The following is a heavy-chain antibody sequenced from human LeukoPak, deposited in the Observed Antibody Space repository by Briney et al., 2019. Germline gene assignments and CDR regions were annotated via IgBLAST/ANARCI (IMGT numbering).Heavy chain of an antibody. CDR2: THTSGST. CDR3: ARNFDY. CDR1: GGSISSGSYY. J-gene: IGHJ4*02. Sequence: SQTLSLTCNVSGGSISSGSYYWSWIRQPAGKGLEWIGRTHTSGSTNYNPSLKRRVTISGDTSKNQFSLKLSSVTAADTAVYYCARNFDYWGQGTLVTVSS. V-gene: IGHV4-61*02.